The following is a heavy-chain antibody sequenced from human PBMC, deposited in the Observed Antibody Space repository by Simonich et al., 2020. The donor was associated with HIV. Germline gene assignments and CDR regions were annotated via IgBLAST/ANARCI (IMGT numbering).Heavy chain of an antibody. D-gene: IGHD2-2*01. J-gene: IGHJ4*02. CDR2: ISSSSSYI. Sequence: EVQLVASGGGLVKPGGSLRLSCAASGFTFSSYSMNWVRQAPGKGLEWVSSISSSSSYIYYADSVKGRFTISRDNAKNSLYRQMNSLRAEDTAVYYCARDGRKGSSTSCSDYWGQGTLVTVSS. V-gene: IGHV3-21*01. CDR3: ARDGRKGSSTSCSDY. CDR1: GFTFSSYS.